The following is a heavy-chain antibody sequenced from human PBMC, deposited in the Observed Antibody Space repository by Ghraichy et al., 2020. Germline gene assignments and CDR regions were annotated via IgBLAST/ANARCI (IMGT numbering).Heavy chain of an antibody. V-gene: IGHV4-31*02. D-gene: IGHD4-17*01. CDR3: ARGGRDDYGDYGFDY. J-gene: IGHJ4*02. CDR1: GGSISSGGYY. CDR2: IYYSGST. Sequence: SQTLSLTCAVSGGSISSGGYYWSWIRQHPGKGLEWIGYIYYSGSTYYNPSLKSRVTISVDTSKNQFSLKLSSVTAADTAVYYCARGGRDDYGDYGFDYWGQGTLVTVSP.